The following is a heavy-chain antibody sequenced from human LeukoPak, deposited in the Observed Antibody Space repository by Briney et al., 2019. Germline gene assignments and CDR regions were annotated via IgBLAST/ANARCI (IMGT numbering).Heavy chain of an antibody. Sequence: GGSLRLSCAPSGSIVSRKYMTWVSQAQGRGMEWVSVIYVGGGTYYADYVKSRFIISRDNSKNTIYLQMNSLRAEDTAVYYCARDPLQPLLSTWGQGTLVTVSS. CDR2: IYVGGGT. V-gene: IGHV3-53*01. D-gene: IGHD1-1*01. CDR3: ARDPLQPLLST. J-gene: IGHJ5*02. CDR1: GSIVSRKY.